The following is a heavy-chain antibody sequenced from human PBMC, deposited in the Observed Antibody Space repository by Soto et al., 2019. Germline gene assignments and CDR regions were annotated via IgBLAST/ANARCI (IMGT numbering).Heavy chain of an antibody. CDR3: AREGLGGEKDY. CDR2: INCNSGGT. D-gene: IGHD7-27*01. Sequence: QVQLVQSGAEVKKPAASVNVSCKASGYTFTSYYIHWVRQAPGQGLEWMGWINCNSGGTNYAQKFQGRVTVTRDTSISTIYMELSRLRSDDTAVYYCAREGLGGEKDYWGQGTLVTVSS. V-gene: IGHV1-2*02. J-gene: IGHJ4*02. CDR1: GYTFTSYY.